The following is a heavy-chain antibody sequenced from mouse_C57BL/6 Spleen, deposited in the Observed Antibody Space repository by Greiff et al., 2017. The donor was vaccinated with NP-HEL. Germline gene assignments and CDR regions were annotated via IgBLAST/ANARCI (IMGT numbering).Heavy chain of an antibody. CDR3: TREVYYGSSYGYFDY. CDR2: ISSGGDYI. D-gene: IGHD1-1*01. V-gene: IGHV5-9-1*02. J-gene: IGHJ2*01. CDR1: GFTFSSYA. Sequence: EVKLEESGEGLVKPGGSLKLSCAASGFTFSSYAMSWVRQTPEKRLEWVAYISSGGDYIYYADTVKGRFTISRDNARNTLYLQMSSLKSEDTAMYYCTREVYYGSSYGYFDYWGQGTTLTVSS.